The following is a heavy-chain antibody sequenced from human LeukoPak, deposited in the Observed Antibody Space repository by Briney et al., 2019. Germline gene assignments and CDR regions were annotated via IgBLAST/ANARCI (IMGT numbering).Heavy chain of an antibody. D-gene: IGHD6-19*01. CDR2: INHSGST. CDR1: GGSISSYY. CDR3: ARGRGSRSQWLVSRLLNWFDP. V-gene: IGHV4-34*01. J-gene: IGHJ5*02. Sequence: PSETLSLTCTVSGGSISSYYWSWIRQPPGKGLEWIGEINHSGSTNYNPSLKSRVTISVDTSKNQFSLKLSSVTAADTAVYYCARGRGSRSQWLVSRLLNWFDPWAREPWSPSPQ.